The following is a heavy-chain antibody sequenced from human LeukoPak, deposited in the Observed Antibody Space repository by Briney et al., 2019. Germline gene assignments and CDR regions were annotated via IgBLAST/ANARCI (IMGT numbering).Heavy chain of an antibody. J-gene: IGHJ4*02. CDR2: MNPNSGNT. D-gene: IGHD6-19*01. CDR3: ARGLAVAGTGY. CDR1: GYTFTSYD. Sequence: ASVKVSCKASGYTFTSYDINWVRQATGQGLEWMGWMNPNSGNTGYEQKFKGRVTMTRNNSTSTAYMELSSLRSEDTAVYYCARGLAVAGTGYWGQGTLVTVSS. V-gene: IGHV1-8*01.